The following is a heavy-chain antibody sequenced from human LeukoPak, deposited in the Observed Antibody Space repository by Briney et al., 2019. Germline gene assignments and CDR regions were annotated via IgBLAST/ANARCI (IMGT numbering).Heavy chain of an antibody. V-gene: IGHV5-51*01. Sequence: GESLKIFCKGSGYSFTSYWNGWVRQMPGKGLEWMGIIYPGDSDTRYSPSFQGQVTISADKSISTAYLQWSSLKASDTAMYYCARSGYSSSWPQYFQHWGQGTLVTVSS. CDR2: IYPGDSDT. CDR3: ARSGYSSSWPQYFQH. D-gene: IGHD6-13*01. J-gene: IGHJ1*01. CDR1: GYSFTSYW.